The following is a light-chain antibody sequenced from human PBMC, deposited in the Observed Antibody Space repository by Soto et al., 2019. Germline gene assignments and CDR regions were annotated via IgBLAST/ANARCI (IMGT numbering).Light chain of an antibody. CDR2: AAS. CDR3: QQYGSSPMYS. V-gene: IGKV3-20*01. Sequence: EIVLTQSPGTLSLSPGERATLSCRASQSVSSYLAWYQQKPGQAPRLLMYAASSRATGIPDRFSGSGSGTAFTLTISRLEPEDFAVYYCQQYGSSPMYSFGQGTKLEIK. CDR1: QSVSSY. J-gene: IGKJ2*03.